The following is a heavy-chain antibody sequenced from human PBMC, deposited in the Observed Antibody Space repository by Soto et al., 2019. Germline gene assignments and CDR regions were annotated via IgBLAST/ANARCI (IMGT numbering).Heavy chain of an antibody. D-gene: IGHD2-21*02. CDR2: INPNSGGT. CDR3: ARAVTLRSRFDP. CDR1: GYTFTGYY. J-gene: IGHJ5*02. V-gene: IGHV1-2*02. Sequence: QVQLVQSGAEVKKPGASVKVSCKASGYTFTGYYMHWVRQAPGQGLEWMGWINPNSGGTNYAQKCQGRVTRTRDTSISTAYMELSRLRSDDTAVYYCARAVTLRSRFDPWGQGTLVTVSS.